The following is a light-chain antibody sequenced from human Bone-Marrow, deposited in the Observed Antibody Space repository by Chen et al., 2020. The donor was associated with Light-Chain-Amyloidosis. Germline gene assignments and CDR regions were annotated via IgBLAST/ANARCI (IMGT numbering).Light chain of an antibody. CDR2: DDS. Sequence: SYVLTQPSSVSVAPGQTATISLGGNNIGSTSVHWYQQTPGQAPLLVVYDDSDRPSGIPERLSGSNSGNTATLTISRVEAGDEADYYCQVWDRSSDRPVCGGGTKLTVL. J-gene: IGLJ3*02. CDR3: QVWDRSSDRPV. V-gene: IGLV3-21*02. CDR1: NIGSTS.